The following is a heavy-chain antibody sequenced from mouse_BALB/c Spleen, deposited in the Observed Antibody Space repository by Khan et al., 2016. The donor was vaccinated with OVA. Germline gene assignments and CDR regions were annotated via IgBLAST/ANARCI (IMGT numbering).Heavy chain of an antibody. Sequence: QVQLQQSGGEVVRPGTSVKISCKASGYTFTNYWLGWVRQSPGHGPEWIGDIYPGGYFPNYNEQFKDKATLSVDTSSTPPNMTLRSLTSEDSAVYFCARWATWDFDVWGAGTTVTVSS. D-gene: IGHD3-1*01. CDR2: IYPGGYFP. J-gene: IGHJ1*01. CDR3: ARWATWDFDV. V-gene: IGHV1-63*02. CDR1: GYTFTNYW.